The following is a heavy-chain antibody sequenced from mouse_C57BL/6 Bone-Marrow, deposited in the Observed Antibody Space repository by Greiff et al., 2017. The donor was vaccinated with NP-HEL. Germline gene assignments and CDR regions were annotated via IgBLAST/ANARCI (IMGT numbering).Heavy chain of an antibody. CDR3: AREGVTTLPEGYYYAMDY. Sequence: QVQLQQSGAELVRPGASVKLSCKASGYTFTDYYINWVKQRPGQGLAWIARIYPGSGNTYYNEKFKGKATLTAEKSSSTAYMQLSSLTSEDSAVYFCAREGVTTLPEGYYYAMDYWGQGTSVTVSS. CDR2: IYPGSGNT. CDR1: GYTFTDYY. J-gene: IGHJ4*01. V-gene: IGHV1-76*01. D-gene: IGHD2-3*01.